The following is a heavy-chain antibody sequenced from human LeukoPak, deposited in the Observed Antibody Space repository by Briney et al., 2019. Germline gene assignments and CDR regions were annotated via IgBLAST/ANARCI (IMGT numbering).Heavy chain of an antibody. J-gene: IGHJ4*02. CDR1: GFTFSSYE. CDR3: AIGWQFDRFDY. CDR2: ISSSGSTI. Sequence: PGGSLRLSCAASGFTFSSYEMNWVRQAPGKGLEWVSYISSSGSTIYYADSVKGRFTISRDNAQNSLYLQMNSLRAEDTAVYYCAIGWQFDRFDYWGQGTLVTVSS. D-gene: IGHD2-15*01. V-gene: IGHV3-48*03.